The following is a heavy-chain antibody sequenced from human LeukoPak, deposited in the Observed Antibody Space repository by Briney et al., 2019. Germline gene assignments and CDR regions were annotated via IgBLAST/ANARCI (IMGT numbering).Heavy chain of an antibody. CDR3: AGDSEGATRLLDY. CDR1: GYTFIDYY. Sequence: GASVKVSCKASGYTFIDYYIHWVRQAPGQGLEWLGWINPNSGGTNYAQKFQGRVTMTRDTSISTAYMELSRLRSDDTAVYYCAGDSEGATRLLDYWGQGTLVTVSS. V-gene: IGHV1-2*02. J-gene: IGHJ4*02. CDR2: INPNSGGT. D-gene: IGHD1-26*01.